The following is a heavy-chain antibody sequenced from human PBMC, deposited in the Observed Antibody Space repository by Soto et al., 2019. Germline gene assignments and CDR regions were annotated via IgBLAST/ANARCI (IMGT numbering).Heavy chain of an antibody. J-gene: IGHJ4*02. D-gene: IGHD1-1*01. CDR3: ARDYVSGANGTTRVSRWNYFDY. CDR1: GFTFSSYA. V-gene: IGHV3-64*01. Sequence: PGGSLRLSCAASGFTFSSYAMHWARQAPGKGLEYVSAISSNGGSTYYANSVKGRFTISRDNSKNTLYLQMGSLRAEDMAVYYCARDYVSGANGTTRVSRWNYFDYWRQGTLVTVSS. CDR2: ISSNGGST.